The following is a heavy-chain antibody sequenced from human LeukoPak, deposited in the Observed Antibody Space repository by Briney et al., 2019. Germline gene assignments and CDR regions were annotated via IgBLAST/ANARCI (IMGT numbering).Heavy chain of an antibody. J-gene: IGHJ5*02. CDR3: VRDGGNYWFDP. D-gene: IGHD4-23*01. Sequence: GGSLRLSCAASGFTFNNYAMSWVRQAPGKGLVWVSRISSDGTNTGYADSVKGRFTISRDNAKNTVYLQMNSLRAEDTAVYYCVRDGGNYWFDPWGQGTLVTVSS. V-gene: IGHV3-74*01. CDR1: GFTFNNYA. CDR2: ISSDGTNT.